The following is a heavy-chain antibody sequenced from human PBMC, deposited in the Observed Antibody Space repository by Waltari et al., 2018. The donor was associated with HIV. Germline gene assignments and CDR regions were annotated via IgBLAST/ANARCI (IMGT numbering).Heavy chain of an antibody. V-gene: IGHV1-24*01. CDR2: FDPADGKT. J-gene: IGHJ6*02. CDR3: ATARQWLVDSGMDV. Sequence: QVQLVQSGAEVKRPGASVKVSCKVSGYILTELSIHWVRQAPGKGLEWVGSFDPADGKTTYAQKFQGRVTMTEDTSTDTAAMVVSSLRSEDTAVYYCATARQWLVDSGMDVWGQGTTVTVSS. CDR1: GYILTELS. D-gene: IGHD6-19*01.